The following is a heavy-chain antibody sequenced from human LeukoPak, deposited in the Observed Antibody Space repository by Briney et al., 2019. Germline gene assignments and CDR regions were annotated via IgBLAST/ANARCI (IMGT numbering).Heavy chain of an antibody. Sequence: ASVKVSCKASGYTFTSYGISWVRQALGQGLEWIGWISAYNGNTNYAQKLQGRVTMTTDTSTSTAYMELRSLRSDDTAVYYCARAPGGYYYDSSGYPDNWFDPWGQGTLVTVSS. CDR1: GYTFTSYG. CDR2: ISAYNGNT. J-gene: IGHJ5*02. V-gene: IGHV1-18*01. CDR3: ARAPGGYYYDSSGYPDNWFDP. D-gene: IGHD3-22*01.